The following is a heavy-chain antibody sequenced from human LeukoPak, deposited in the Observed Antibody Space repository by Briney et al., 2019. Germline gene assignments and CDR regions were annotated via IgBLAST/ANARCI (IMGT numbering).Heavy chain of an antibody. J-gene: IGHJ5*02. CDR3: ARATTGTYNWFDP. V-gene: IGHV4-59*01. CDR1: GGSISNYY. Sequence: PSETLSLTXIVSGGSISNYYWSWIRQPPGKGLEWIGYIYYSGSTKYNPSLMSRVTISVDTSKNQFSLRLSSVTAADTAVYYCARATTGTYNWFDPWGQGTLVTVSS. CDR2: IYYSGST. D-gene: IGHD1-1*01.